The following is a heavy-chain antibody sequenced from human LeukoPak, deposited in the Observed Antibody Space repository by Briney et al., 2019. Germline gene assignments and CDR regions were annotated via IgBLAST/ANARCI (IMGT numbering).Heavy chain of an antibody. J-gene: IGHJ4*02. D-gene: IGHD2/OR15-2a*01. Sequence: SETLSLTCTVSGASISSHYWSWIGQSPTKGLEWIGYVRHSESANYNPSLKGRVAISVDTVRNQVSLKLTSMTAADTAVYYCARGSTRADDYWGQGILVTVSS. V-gene: IGHV4-59*11. CDR1: GASISSHY. CDR2: VRHSESA. CDR3: ARGSTRADDY.